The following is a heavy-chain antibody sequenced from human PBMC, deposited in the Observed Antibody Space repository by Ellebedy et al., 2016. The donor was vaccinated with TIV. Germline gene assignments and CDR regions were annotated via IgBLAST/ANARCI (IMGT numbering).Heavy chain of an antibody. V-gene: IGHV1-69*10. J-gene: IGHJ4*02. CDR2: IIPILAKA. CDR3: ARVGNYYGGSPSYYFDY. CDR1: GGIFSSYG. Sequence: AASVTVSCKASGGIFSSYGISWVRQAPGQGLEWMGGIIPILAKANYAQRFQGRVTITADESTYTAYMELSSLRSEDTAVYYCARVGNYYGGSPSYYFDYWGQGTLVTVSS. D-gene: IGHD4-23*01.